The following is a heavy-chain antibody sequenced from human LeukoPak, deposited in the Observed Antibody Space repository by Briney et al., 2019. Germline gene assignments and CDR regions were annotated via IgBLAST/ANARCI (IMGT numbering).Heavy chain of an antibody. J-gene: IGHJ3*02. Sequence: ASVKVSCKASGYTFTSYCMHWVRQAPGQGLEWMGMINPSGGSTSYAQKFQGRVTMTRDTSTSTVYMELSSLRSEDTAVYYCARVDRMGYCSSTSCYTDAFDIWGQGTMVTVSS. V-gene: IGHV1-46*03. D-gene: IGHD2-2*02. CDR3: ARVDRMGYCSSTSCYTDAFDI. CDR2: INPSGGST. CDR1: GYTFTSYC.